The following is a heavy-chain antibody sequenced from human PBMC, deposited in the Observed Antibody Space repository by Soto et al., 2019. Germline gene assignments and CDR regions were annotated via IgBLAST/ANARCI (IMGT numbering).Heavy chain of an antibody. J-gene: IGHJ4*02. CDR1: GFTFSSYS. Sequence: EVQLVESGGGLVQPGGSLRLSCAASGFTFSSYSMNWVLQAPGKGLEWVSYISSSSSTIYYADSVKGRFTISRDNAKNSLYLQMNSLRAEDTAVYYCARGSPYDSLTGYFYFDYWGQGTLVTVSS. V-gene: IGHV3-48*01. CDR2: ISSSSSTI. CDR3: ARGSPYDSLTGYFYFDY. D-gene: IGHD3-9*01.